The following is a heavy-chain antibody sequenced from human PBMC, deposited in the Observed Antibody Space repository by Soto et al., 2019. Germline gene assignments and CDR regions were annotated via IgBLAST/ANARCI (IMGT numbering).Heavy chain of an antibody. CDR3: AKGTDVGYYDFWSGAPYYYYYYMDV. D-gene: IGHD3-3*01. J-gene: IGHJ6*03. V-gene: IGHV3-23*01. CDR1: GFTFSSYA. Sequence: PGGSLRLSCAASGFTFSSYAMSWVRQAPGKGQEWVSAISGSGGSTYYADSVKGRFTISRDNSKNTLYLQMNSLRAEDTAVYYCAKGTDVGYYDFWSGAPYYYYYYMDVWGKGTTVTVSS. CDR2: ISGSGGST.